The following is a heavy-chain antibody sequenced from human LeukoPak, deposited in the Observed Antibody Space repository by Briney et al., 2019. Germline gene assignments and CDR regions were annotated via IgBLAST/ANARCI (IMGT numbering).Heavy chain of an antibody. J-gene: IGHJ4*02. CDR2: INPYSCDS. Sequence: ASVTVSCQASGYTFTHYYMHWLRQAPGQGLEWMGWINPYSCDSNYVQKFQGRVTMHRDRSISADQVEPSRQRSDHPAVYYLVRVGGSRWDFDCRRQGSMV. CDR3: VRVGGSRWDFDC. V-gene: IGHV1-2*02. CDR1: GYTFTHYY. D-gene: IGHD6-13*01.